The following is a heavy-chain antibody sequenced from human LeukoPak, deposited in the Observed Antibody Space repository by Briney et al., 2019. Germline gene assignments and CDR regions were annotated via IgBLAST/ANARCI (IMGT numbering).Heavy chain of an antibody. Sequence: EASVKVSCKASGYTFTSYDINWVRQATGQRLEWLGWMNPNSGNTGYAQKFQGRVTMTRNTSISTAYMELSSLRSEDTAVYYCARAAIAAFGTDNWFDPWGQGTLVTVSS. CDR2: MNPNSGNT. V-gene: IGHV1-8*01. CDR1: GYTFTSYD. CDR3: ARAAIAAFGTDNWFDP. D-gene: IGHD6-6*01. J-gene: IGHJ5*02.